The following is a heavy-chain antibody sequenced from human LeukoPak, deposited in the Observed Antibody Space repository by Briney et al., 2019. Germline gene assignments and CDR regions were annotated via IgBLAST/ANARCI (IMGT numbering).Heavy chain of an antibody. Sequence: PGGSLRLSCAASGFTFSGFPMHWVRQAPGKGLEWVAVISYDGSNEYYADSVKGRFTISRENSKNTLYLQMNSLRADDTAMYYCAKNYWRGSGSNNYGMDVWGQGTTVTVSS. CDR3: AKNYWRGSGSNNYGMDV. CDR1: GFTFSGFP. V-gene: IGHV3-30*18. J-gene: IGHJ6*02. D-gene: IGHD3-10*01. CDR2: ISYDGSNE.